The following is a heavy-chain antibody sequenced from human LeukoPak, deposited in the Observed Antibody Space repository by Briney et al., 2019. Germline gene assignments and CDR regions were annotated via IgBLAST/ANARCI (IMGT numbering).Heavy chain of an antibody. V-gene: IGHV1-69*13. Sequence: ASVKVSCKSSGYTFTGYYIHWVRQAPGQGLEWMGGIIPIFGTANYAQKFQGRVTITADESTSTAYMELSSLRSEDTAVYYCASNIVVVPAAPTRSYYYYGMDVWGQGTTVTVSS. CDR1: GYTFTGYY. CDR3: ASNIVVVPAAPTRSYYYYGMDV. J-gene: IGHJ6*02. D-gene: IGHD2-2*01. CDR2: IIPIFGTA.